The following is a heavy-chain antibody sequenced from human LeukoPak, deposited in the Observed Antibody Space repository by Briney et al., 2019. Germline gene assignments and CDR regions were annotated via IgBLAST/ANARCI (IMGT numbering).Heavy chain of an antibody. V-gene: IGHV3-21*01. Sequence: GGSLRLSCAASGFTFSSYGMHWVRQAPGKGLEWVSSISSSSSYIYYADSVKGRFTISRDNAKNSLYLQMNSLRAEDTAVYYCASSYGYLSPFDYWGQGTLVTVSS. D-gene: IGHD5-18*01. CDR3: ASSYGYLSPFDY. J-gene: IGHJ4*02. CDR1: GFTFSSYG. CDR2: ISSSSSYI.